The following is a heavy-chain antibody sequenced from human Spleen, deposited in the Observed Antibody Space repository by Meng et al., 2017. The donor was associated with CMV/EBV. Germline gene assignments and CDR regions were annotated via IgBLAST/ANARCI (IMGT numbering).Heavy chain of an antibody. CDR2: IFYTGST. CDR3: ARERNWNHDAFDI. V-gene: IGHV4-61*01. Sequence: SETLSLTCTVSGGSVSSGSYYWSWIRQPPGKGLDWIAYIFYTGSTNHNPSLKSRVTISIDTSKNQFSLNLNSVTAADTAVYYCARERNWNHDAFDIWGQGTMVTVSS. D-gene: IGHD1-20*01. J-gene: IGHJ3*02. CDR1: GGSVSSGSYY.